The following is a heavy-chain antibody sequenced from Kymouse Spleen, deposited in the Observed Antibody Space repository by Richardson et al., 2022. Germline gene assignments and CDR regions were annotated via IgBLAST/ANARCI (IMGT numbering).Heavy chain of an antibody. Sequence: EVQLVESGGGLVQPGGSLRLSCAASGFTFSDHYMDWVRQAPGKGLEWVGRTRNKANSYTTEYAASVKGRFTISRDDSKNSLYLQMNSLKTEDTAVYYCAEGVFGVVILLLLRYGRLGPRDHGHRLL. D-gene: IGHD3-3*01. CDR1: GFTFSDHY. CDR3: AEGVFGVVILLLLRYGR. CDR2: TRNKANSYTT. J-gene: IGHJ6*02. V-gene: IGHV3-72*01.